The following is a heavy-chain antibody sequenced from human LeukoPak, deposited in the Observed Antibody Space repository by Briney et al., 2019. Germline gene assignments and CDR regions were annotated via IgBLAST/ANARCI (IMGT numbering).Heavy chain of an antibody. Sequence: GRSLRLSCAASGFTFDDYAMHWVRQAPGKGLERVSGISWNSGSIGYADSVKGRFTISRDNAKNSLYLQMNSLRAEDTALYYCAKETTVTQYYYYYYGMDVWGQGTTVTVSS. CDR2: ISWNSGSI. V-gene: IGHV3-9*01. CDR3: AKETTVTQYYYYYYGMDV. D-gene: IGHD4-11*01. J-gene: IGHJ6*02. CDR1: GFTFDDYA.